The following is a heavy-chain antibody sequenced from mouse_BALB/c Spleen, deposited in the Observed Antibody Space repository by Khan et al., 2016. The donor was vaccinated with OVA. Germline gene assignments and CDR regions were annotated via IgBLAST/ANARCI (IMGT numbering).Heavy chain of an antibody. J-gene: IGHJ3*01. CDR1: GLTFSTYG. D-gene: IGHD1-1*01. CDR2: VSTGGGYT. CDR3: ARLAYYYDSEGFAY. Sequence: GEEGGELVKYGGFMKLSCGDYGLTFSTYGMSWVRQTPDKRLEWVATVSTGGGYTYYPDSVKGRFTISRDNAKNTLYLQMSSLKSEDTAMFYCARLAYYYDSEGFAYWGQGTLVTVSA. V-gene: IGHV5-6*01.